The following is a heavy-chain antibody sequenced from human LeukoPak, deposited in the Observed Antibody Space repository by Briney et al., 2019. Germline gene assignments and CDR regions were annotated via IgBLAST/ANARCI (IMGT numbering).Heavy chain of an antibody. D-gene: IGHD3-22*01. J-gene: IGHJ2*01. CDR2: IYTSGST. Sequence: SETLSLTCTVSGGSISSYYWSWIRQPAGKGLEWIGRIYTSGSTNYNPSLKSRVTMSVDTSKNQFSLKLSSVTAADTAVYYCARVESGGCYYDSSGYYPRFWYFDLWGRGTLVTVSS. CDR3: ARVESGGCYYDSSGYYPRFWYFDL. CDR1: GGSISSYY. V-gene: IGHV4-4*07.